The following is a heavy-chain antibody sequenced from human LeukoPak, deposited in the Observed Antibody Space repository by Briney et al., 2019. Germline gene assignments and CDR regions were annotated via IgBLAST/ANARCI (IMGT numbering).Heavy chain of an antibody. Sequence: PGGSLRLSCEASGFTFSTYAMSWVRQAPGKGLEWVSGISVSGGTTYYADSVKGRFTISRDNSKNTLYLRMNTLRAEDTAVYYCASGRSDGKAGYYFDYWGQGTLVTVSS. CDR1: GFTFSTYA. V-gene: IGHV3-23*01. D-gene: IGHD5-18*01. CDR3: ASGRSDGKAGYYFDY. J-gene: IGHJ4*02. CDR2: ISVSGGTT.